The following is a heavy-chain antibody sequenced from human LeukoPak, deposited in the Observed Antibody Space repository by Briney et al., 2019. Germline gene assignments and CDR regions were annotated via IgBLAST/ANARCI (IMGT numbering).Heavy chain of an antibody. V-gene: IGHV6-1*01. Sequence: SQTLSLTCAISGDSVTSNSAASNWIRLSPSRGLEWLGRTYYRSKWYNDYAVSVKSRITINPDTSKNQFSLKLSSVTAADTAVYYCARQGYDILTGYYNNWFDPWGQGTLVTVSS. CDR2: TYYRSKWYN. CDR1: GDSVTSNSAA. D-gene: IGHD3-9*01. J-gene: IGHJ5*02. CDR3: ARQGYDILTGYYNNWFDP.